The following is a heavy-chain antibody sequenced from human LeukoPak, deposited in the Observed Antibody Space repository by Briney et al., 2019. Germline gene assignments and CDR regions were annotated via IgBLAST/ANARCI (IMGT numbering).Heavy chain of an antibody. J-gene: IGHJ5*02. V-gene: IGHV7-4-1*02. CDR3: AKNGRRIAAAGTGWFDP. CDR2: INTNTGNP. CDR1: GYTFTNYA. Sequence: ASVKVSCKASGYTFTNYAMNWVRQAPGQGLERMGWINTNTGNPTYAQGFTGRFVFSLDTSVSTAYLQISSLKAEDTAVYYCAKNGRRIAAAGTGWFDPWGQGTLVTVSS. D-gene: IGHD6-13*01.